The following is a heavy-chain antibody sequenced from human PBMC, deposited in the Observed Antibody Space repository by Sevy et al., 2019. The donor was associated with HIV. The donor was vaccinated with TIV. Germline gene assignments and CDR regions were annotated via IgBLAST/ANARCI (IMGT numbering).Heavy chain of an antibody. V-gene: IGHV3-7*01. CDR3: AREGGSGWSIPSYFDY. CDR2: IKQDGSEK. D-gene: IGHD6-19*01. Sequence: GGSLRLSCAASGFTFSSYWIGWVRQAPGKGLEGVANIKQDGSEKYYVDSVKGRFTISRDNAKNSLYLQMNSLRAEDTAVYYCAREGGSGWSIPSYFDYWGQGTLVTVSS. J-gene: IGHJ4*02. CDR1: GFTFSSYW.